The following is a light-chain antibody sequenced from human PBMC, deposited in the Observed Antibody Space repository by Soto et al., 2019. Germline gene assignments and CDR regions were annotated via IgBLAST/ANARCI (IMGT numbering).Light chain of an antibody. CDR1: SSNIGDNY. CDR3: GTWDSSLNVVL. CDR2: DTD. V-gene: IGLV1-51*01. J-gene: IGLJ2*01. Sequence: QSVLTQPPSVSAAPGQKVTISCSGTSSNIGDNYVSWYQQVPGTAPKLLIYDTDQRPSGIPDRFSGSKSGTSATLGITGLQTGDEADYYCGTWDSSLNVVLFGGGTKVTVL.